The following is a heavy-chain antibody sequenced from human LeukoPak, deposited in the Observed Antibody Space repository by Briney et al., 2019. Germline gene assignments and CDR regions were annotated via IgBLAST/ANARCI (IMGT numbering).Heavy chain of an antibody. V-gene: IGHV1-69*08. CDR3: VRDYDTSGPRKNYLPF. CDR2: IIPIFDTA. CDR1: GGTFSSCT. J-gene: IGHJ1*01. Sequence: GASVKVSYKASGGTFSSCTPSRVRQAPGRGLEWMGRIIPIFDTADYTQKFQGRVTFTPDKSTGTAFMELSSLRSEDTATYYCVRDYDTSGPRKNYLPFWGQDTVVTFSS. D-gene: IGHD3-22*01.